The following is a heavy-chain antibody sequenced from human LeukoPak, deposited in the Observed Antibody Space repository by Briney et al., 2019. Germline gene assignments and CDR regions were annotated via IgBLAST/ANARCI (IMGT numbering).Heavy chain of an antibody. Sequence: SETLSLTCTVSGGSISRYYWSWIRQPAGKGLEWIGRIYTSGSTNYNPSLKSRVTMSVDTSKNQFSLKLSSVTAADTAVYYCARVGVREAHIGWFDPWGQGTLVTVSS. CDR3: ARVGVREAHIGWFDP. J-gene: IGHJ5*02. D-gene: IGHD3-10*01. CDR1: GGSISRYY. V-gene: IGHV4-4*07. CDR2: IYTSGST.